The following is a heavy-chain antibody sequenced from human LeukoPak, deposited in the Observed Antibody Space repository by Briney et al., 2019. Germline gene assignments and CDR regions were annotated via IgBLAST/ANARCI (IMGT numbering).Heavy chain of an antibody. CDR1: GGSFSGYY. Sequence: SETLSLTCAVYGGSFSGYYWSWIRQPPGKGLEWIGEINHSGSTNYNPSLKSRVTISVDTSKNQFSLKLSSVTAADTAVYYCARGRGYSYGYCWLDPWGQGTLVTVSS. CDR2: INHSGST. D-gene: IGHD5-18*01. V-gene: IGHV4-34*01. CDR3: ARGRGYSYGYCWLDP. J-gene: IGHJ5*02.